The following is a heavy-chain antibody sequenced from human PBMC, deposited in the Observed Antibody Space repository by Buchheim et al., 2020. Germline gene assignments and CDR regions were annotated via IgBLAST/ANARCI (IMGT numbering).Heavy chain of an antibody. V-gene: IGHV4-38-2*02. CDR1: GYSISSGYY. Sequence: QVQLQESGPGLVKPSETLSLTCAVSGYSISSGYYWGWIRQPPGKGLEWIGSIYHSGSTYYNPSLKSRVTISVDTSKNQSSLKLSSVTAADTAVYYCARDYDSSGYYYVGYWYFDLWGRGTL. CDR3: ARDYDSSGYYYVGYWYFDL. CDR2: IYHSGST. J-gene: IGHJ2*01. D-gene: IGHD3-22*01.